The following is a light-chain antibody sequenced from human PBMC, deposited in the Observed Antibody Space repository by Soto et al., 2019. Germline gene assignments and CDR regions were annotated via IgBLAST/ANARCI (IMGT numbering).Light chain of an antibody. CDR1: ESLLHITGETF. Sequence: DVVMTQTPLSLSVAPGQPASISCKSSESLLHITGETFLFWYLQKPGQSPQRLIYDASILQGGVPSRFSGSGSGTEFTLTISSLQPEDFATYSCLQHYSYPWTFGQGTKVDIK. CDR2: DAS. CDR3: LQHYSYPWT. J-gene: IGKJ1*01. V-gene: IGKV2-29*01.